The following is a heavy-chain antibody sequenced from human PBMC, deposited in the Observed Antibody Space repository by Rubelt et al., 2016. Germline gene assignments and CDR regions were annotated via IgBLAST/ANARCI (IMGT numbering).Heavy chain of an antibody. D-gene: IGHD2-2*01. CDR2: IGGSGGST. J-gene: IGHJ4*02. Sequence: QATGEGLEWVSFIGGSGGSTNYADSLQGRFTISRDNSKNTLYMQMNSLRAEDTAVYYCAKGPRIVPAAFYFDYWGQGTLVTVSS. CDR3: AKGPRIVPAAFYFDY. V-gene: IGHV3-23*01.